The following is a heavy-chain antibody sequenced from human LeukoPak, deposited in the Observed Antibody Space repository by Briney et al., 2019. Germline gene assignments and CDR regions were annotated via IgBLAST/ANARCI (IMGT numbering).Heavy chain of an antibody. CDR3: AGESTYYDFWSGYYIPSAFDI. CDR2: ISSSSYI. Sequence: KPGGSLGLSCAASGFTFSSYSMNWVRQAPGKGLEWVSSISSSSYIYYADSVKGRFTISRDNAKNSLYLQMNSLRAEDTAVYYCAGESTYYDFWSGYYIPSAFDIWGQGTMVTVSS. CDR1: GFTFSSYS. D-gene: IGHD3-3*01. V-gene: IGHV3-21*01. J-gene: IGHJ3*02.